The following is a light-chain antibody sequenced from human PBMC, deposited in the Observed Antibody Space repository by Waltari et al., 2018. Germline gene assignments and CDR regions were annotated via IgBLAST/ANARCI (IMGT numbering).Light chain of an antibody. CDR1: PSVSNF. Sequence: EIVLTQSPATLSLSPGERATLSCRASPSVSNFLAWYQQKPGQAPRLLIYDASSRATGIPARFSGTGSGTDFSLTISSLEPEDFAVYYCQQRSKWPLTFGGGTKVEIK. V-gene: IGKV3-11*01. CDR3: QQRSKWPLT. CDR2: DAS. J-gene: IGKJ4*01.